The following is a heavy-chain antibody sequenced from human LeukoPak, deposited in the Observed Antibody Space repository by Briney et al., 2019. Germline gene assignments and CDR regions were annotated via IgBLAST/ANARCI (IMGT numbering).Heavy chain of an antibody. CDR1: GFSFTNYW. CDR2: VKEDGTTK. CDR3: VSQEVVPH. D-gene: IGHD2-15*01. Sequence: PGGSLRLSCAASGFSFTNYWVSWVRQAPGKGLEWVANVKEDGTTKQSVDSVKGRFTISRDNAKNSLYLQMDSLRAEDTAVYYCVSQEVVPHWGQGTLVSLSS. J-gene: IGHJ4*02. V-gene: IGHV3-7*01.